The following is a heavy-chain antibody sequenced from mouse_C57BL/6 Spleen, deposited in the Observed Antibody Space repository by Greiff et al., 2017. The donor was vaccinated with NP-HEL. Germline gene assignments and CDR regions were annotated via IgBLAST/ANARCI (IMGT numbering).Heavy chain of an antibody. D-gene: IGHD1-1*01. V-gene: IGHV1-52*01. CDR3: ASYYYGSSYEGFAY. CDR1: GYTFTSYW. J-gene: IGHJ3*01. Sequence: VQLQQPGAELVRPGSSVKLSCKASGYTFTSYWMHWVKQRPIQGLEWIGNIDPSDSETHYNQKFKDKATLTVDKSSSTAYMQLSSLTSEDSAVYYCASYYYGSSYEGFAYWGQGTLVTVSA. CDR2: IDPSDSET.